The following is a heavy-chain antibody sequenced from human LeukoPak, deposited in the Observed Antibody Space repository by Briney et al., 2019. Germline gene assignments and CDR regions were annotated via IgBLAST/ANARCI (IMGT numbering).Heavy chain of an antibody. CDR2: ITPIFGTA. J-gene: IGHJ4*02. D-gene: IGHD6-19*01. Sequence: ASVKVSCKASGGTFSSYAISWVRQAPGQGLEWMGGITPIFGTANYAQKFQGRVTITADESTSTAYMELSSLRSEDTAAYYCARAGRSGWQTPFYFDYWGQGTLVTVSS. V-gene: IGHV1-69*01. CDR3: ARAGRSGWQTPFYFDY. CDR1: GGTFSSYA.